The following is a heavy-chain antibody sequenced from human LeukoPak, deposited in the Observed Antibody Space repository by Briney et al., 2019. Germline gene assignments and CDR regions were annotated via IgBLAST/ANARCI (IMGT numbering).Heavy chain of an antibody. D-gene: IGHD5-24*01. CDR1: GFTFSSYA. V-gene: IGHV3-30-3*01. J-gene: IGHJ6*02. CDR2: ISYDGSNK. Sequence: PGGSLRLSCAASGFTFSSYAMHWVRQAPGKGLEWVAVISYDGSNKYYADSVKGRFTFSRDNSKNTLYLQMNSLRAEDTAVYYCARIAATTEDASYGMDVWGQGTTVTVSS. CDR3: ARIAATTEDASYGMDV.